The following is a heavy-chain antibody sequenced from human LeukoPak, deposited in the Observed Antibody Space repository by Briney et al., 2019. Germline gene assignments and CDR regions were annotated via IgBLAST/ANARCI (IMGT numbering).Heavy chain of an antibody. CDR3: ARGGDRSTHY. CDR1: GYTLTELS. V-gene: IGHV1-24*01. D-gene: IGHD1-26*01. Sequence: ASVKVSCKVSGYTLTELSMHCVRQAPGKGREWMGGFDPEDGEAIYAQKFPGRVTMTEDTSTDTAYMGLSSLRSEDTAVYYCARGGDRSTHYWGQGTLVTVSS. J-gene: IGHJ4*02. CDR2: FDPEDGEA.